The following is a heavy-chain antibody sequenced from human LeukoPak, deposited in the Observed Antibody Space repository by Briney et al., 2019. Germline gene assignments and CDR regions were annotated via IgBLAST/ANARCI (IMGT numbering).Heavy chain of an antibody. D-gene: IGHD3-22*01. CDR2: INHSGST. V-gene: IGHV4-34*01. CDR3: ARAQYYYDSSGYYLDY. Sequence: TSETLSLTCAVYGGSFSGYYWSWIRQPPGKGLEWIGEINHSGSTNYNPSLKSRVTISVDTSKNQFSLKLSSVTAADTAVYYCARAQYYYDSSGYYLDYWGQGTLVTVSS. CDR1: GGSFSGYY. J-gene: IGHJ4*02.